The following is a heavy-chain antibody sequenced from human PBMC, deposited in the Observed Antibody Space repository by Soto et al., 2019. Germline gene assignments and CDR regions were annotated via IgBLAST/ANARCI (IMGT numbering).Heavy chain of an antibody. CDR3: ARGYDFWSGYQQLDY. CDR1: GYTLTELS. V-gene: IGHV1-24*01. J-gene: IGHJ4*02. D-gene: IGHD3-3*01. CDR2: FDPEDGET. Sequence: ASVKVSCKVSGYTLTELSMHWVRQAPGKGLEWMGGFDPEDGETIYAQKFQGRVTMTEDTSTDTAYMELSSLRSEDTAVYYCARGYDFWSGYQQLDYWGQGTLVTVSS.